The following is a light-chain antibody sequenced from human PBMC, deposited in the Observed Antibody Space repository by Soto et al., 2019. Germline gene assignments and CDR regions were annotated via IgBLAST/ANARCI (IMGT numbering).Light chain of an antibody. CDR1: SSDVGSYNL. CDR2: EVS. J-gene: IGLJ1*01. CDR3: CSDAGSSTS. V-gene: IGLV2-23*02. Sequence: QSALTQPASVSGSPGQSITISCTGTSSDVGSYNLVSWYQQHPGKDPKLMIYEVSKRPSGVSNRFSGSKSGNTASLTISGLQAEYEADYYCCSDAGSSTSFGTGTKVTVL.